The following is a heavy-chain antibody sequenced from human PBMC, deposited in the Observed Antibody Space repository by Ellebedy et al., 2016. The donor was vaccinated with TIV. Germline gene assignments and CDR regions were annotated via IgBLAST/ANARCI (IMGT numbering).Heavy chain of an antibody. Sequence: PGGSLRLSCAASGFTFSRNAMTWVRQVPGKGLEWVSSISDSGDATYYADSVKGRFTISRDNYKNTLYLQMDSLRAEDTAVYYCAKRASGNYFDCWGQGTLVIVSS. CDR1: GFTFSRNA. J-gene: IGHJ4*02. CDR2: ISDSGDAT. CDR3: AKRASGNYFDC. V-gene: IGHV3-23*01. D-gene: IGHD1-26*01.